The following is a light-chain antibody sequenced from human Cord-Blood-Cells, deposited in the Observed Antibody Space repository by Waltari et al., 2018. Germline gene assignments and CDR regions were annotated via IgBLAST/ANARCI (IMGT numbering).Light chain of an antibody. CDR1: QSVSSSY. CDR2: GAS. J-gene: IGKJ2*01. V-gene: IGKV3-20*01. CDR3: QQYGSSPPEYT. Sequence: EIVLTQSPGTLSLSPGERATLSCRASQSVSSSYLAWYQQKPGQAPRLLIYGASSRATGIPDRFSDSGSGTDFTLTISRLEPEDFAVYYCQQYGSSPPEYTFGQGTKLE.